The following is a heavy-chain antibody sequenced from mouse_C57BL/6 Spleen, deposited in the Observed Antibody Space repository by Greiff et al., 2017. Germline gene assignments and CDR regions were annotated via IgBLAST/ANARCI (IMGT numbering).Heavy chain of an antibody. V-gene: IGHV1-55*01. J-gene: IGHJ4*01. CDR2: IYPGSGST. CDR3: GRDSNYALYY. CDR1: GYTFTSYW. D-gene: IGHD2-5*01. Sequence: QVQLQQPGAELVKPGASVKMSCKASGYTFTSYWITWVKQRPGQGLEWIGNIYPGSGSTYYNEKFKSKATLTVDTSSSTAYMQLSSLTSVDSAVYYCGRDSNYALYYKGQGTSVTLSS.